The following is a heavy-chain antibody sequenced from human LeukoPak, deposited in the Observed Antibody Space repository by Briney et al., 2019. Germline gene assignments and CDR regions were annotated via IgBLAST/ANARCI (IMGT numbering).Heavy chain of an antibody. V-gene: IGHV3-7*01. CDR2: INQDGSEK. D-gene: IGHD2-15*01. J-gene: IGHJ4*02. CDR1: GFTFSSYW. Sequence: GGSLRLSCAASGFTFSSYWMSWVRQAPGKGLEWVANINQDGSEKNYVDSVKGRFTISRDNAENSLDLQMNSLRAEDTAVYYCARDAYCSGGSCYVYWGQGTLVTVSS. CDR3: ARDAYCSGGSCYVY.